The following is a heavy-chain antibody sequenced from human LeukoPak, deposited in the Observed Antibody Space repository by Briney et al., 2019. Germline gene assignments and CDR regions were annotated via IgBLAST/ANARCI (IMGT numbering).Heavy chain of an antibody. CDR3: SKGLTYWFDP. V-gene: IGHV3-23*01. J-gene: IGHJ5*02. Sequence: PGGSLRLSCAASGFTFSSYAMTWVRQAPGKGLEWVSAISGSGGSIYYADSVKGRFTISRDNSKNTLYLQMNSLRAEDTAVYYCSKGLTYWFDPWGQGTLVTVSS. CDR1: GFTFSSYA. CDR2: ISGSGGSI.